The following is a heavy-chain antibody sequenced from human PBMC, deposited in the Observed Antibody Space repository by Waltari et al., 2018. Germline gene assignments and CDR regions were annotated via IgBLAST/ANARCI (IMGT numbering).Heavy chain of an antibody. CDR2: INQRGST. J-gene: IGHJ6*03. V-gene: IGHV4-34*01. CDR1: GGSFSGYY. CDR3: ARSRRYFYGSGSYRYYYYYMDV. Sequence: QVQLQQWGAGLLKPSETLSLTCAVYGGSFSGYYWSWIRQPPGKGLEWIGEINQRGSTNYNPSLKSRVTISVDTSKNQFSLKLSSVTAADTAVYYCARSRRYFYGSGSYRYYYYYMDVWGKGTTVTVSS. D-gene: IGHD3-10*01.